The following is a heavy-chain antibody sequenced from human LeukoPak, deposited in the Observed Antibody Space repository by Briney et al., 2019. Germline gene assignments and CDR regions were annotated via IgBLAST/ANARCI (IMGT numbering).Heavy chain of an antibody. Sequence: GGSLRLSCAASGFTFSSYAMSWVRQAPGKGLEWVSAISGSGGSTYYADSVKGRFAISRDNSKNTLYLQMNSLRAEDTAVYYCAKVWSGYPDAFDIWGQGTMVTVSS. CDR1: GFTFSSYA. V-gene: IGHV3-23*01. D-gene: IGHD3-3*01. CDR3: AKVWSGYPDAFDI. J-gene: IGHJ3*02. CDR2: ISGSGGST.